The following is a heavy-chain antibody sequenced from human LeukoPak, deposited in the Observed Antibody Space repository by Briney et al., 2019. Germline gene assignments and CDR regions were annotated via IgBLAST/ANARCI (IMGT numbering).Heavy chain of an antibody. J-gene: IGHJ5*02. V-gene: IGHV4-59*08. Sequence: SDTLSLTCTVSGASFSNYYWSWIRQPPGKGLEWIVHIYSSGSTNSNPSLKSRLTLSLDTPKNQFSPKLSSVTAADTALYYCARQFDPGGQGTLVTVSS. CDR1: GASFSNYY. CDR2: IYSSGST. CDR3: ARQFDP.